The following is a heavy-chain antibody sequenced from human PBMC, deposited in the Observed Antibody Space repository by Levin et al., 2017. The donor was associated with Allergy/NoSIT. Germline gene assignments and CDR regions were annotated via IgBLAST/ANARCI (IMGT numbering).Heavy chain of an antibody. D-gene: IGHD2-21*01. V-gene: IGHV3-30*18. CDR3: AKNWMQLWYFDY. Sequence: SCAASGFTFSSYGMHWVRQAPGKGLEWVAIISYDGSNKYYADSVKGRFTISRDNSKNTLYLQMNSLRAEDTAVYYCAKNWMQLWYFDYWGQGTLVTVTS. CDR1: GFTFSSYG. CDR2: ISYDGSNK. J-gene: IGHJ4*02.